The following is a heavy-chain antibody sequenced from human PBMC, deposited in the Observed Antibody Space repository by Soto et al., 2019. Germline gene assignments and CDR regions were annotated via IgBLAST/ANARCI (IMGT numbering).Heavy chain of an antibody. Sequence: QAHLVESGGGVVQPGTSLRLSCAASGVSFNSYDMHWVRQAPGKGPAWVAIISYDGSNTYYPDSVRGRFTISRDNSKDTLYLQMNSLRSEDTAIYYCARISRYCSGGDCHAWGKGTQFTVSS. V-gene: IGHV3-30*03. CDR2: ISYDGSNT. CDR1: GVSFNSYD. CDR3: ARISRYCSGGDCHA. D-gene: IGHD2-15*01. J-gene: IGHJ5*02.